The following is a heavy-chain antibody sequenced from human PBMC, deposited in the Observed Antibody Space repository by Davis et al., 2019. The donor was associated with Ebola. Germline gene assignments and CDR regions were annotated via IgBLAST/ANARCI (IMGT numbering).Heavy chain of an antibody. V-gene: IGHV3-74*01. CDR2: INRDGTTT. CDR1: GFTFSNNW. Sequence: GESLKISCTVSGFTFSNNWMNWVRQVPGKGLVWVSSINRDGTTTTYADSVKGRFTISRDDSKNTAYLQMNSLKTEDTAVYYCAASAGTVGKFDFWGQGTVVTVSA. J-gene: IGHJ4*02. D-gene: IGHD1-14*01. CDR3: AASAGTVGKFDF.